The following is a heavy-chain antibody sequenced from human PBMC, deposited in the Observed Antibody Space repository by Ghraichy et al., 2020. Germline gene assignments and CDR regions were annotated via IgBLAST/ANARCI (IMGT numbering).Heavy chain of an antibody. J-gene: IGHJ3*02. Sequence: GGSLRLSCAASGFTVGTNYMSWVRQAPGKGLEWVSVIYSGDNTYYADSVKGRFTISRHNPINTLILQMNSLRAEDTAVYYCARDRGLGYCSGSSCYAGAFDIWGQGTMVTVSS. D-gene: IGHD2-2*01. CDR3: ARDRGLGYCSGSSCYAGAFDI. V-gene: IGHV3-53*04. CDR2: IYSGDNT. CDR1: GFTVGTNY.